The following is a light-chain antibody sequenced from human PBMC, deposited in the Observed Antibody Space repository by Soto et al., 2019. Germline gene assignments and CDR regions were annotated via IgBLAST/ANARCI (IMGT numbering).Light chain of an antibody. J-gene: IGKJ1*01. CDR1: QSISSW. CDR3: QQYNSYAET. V-gene: IGKV1-5*01. Sequence: DIQMTQSPSTLSASVGDRVTITCRASQSISSWLSWYQHKPGKAPKLLIYDASSLESGFPSRFSGSGSGTEFTIKISVLQHADFATYYCQQYNSYAETFGQGTKGDIK. CDR2: DAS.